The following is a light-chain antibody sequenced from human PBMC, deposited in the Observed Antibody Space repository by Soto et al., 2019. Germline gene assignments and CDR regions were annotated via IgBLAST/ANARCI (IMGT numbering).Light chain of an antibody. CDR3: QQLKNYPIT. CDR1: QSVSSSY. V-gene: IGKV3D-20*02. J-gene: IGKJ5*01. Sequence: EIVLTQSPVTLSLSPWERATLSCRASQSVSSSYLAWYQQKPGQAPRLLIYGASSRATGIPDRFSGSGSGTDFTLTISSLQPEDFAIYFCQQLKNYPITFGQGTRLEIK. CDR2: GAS.